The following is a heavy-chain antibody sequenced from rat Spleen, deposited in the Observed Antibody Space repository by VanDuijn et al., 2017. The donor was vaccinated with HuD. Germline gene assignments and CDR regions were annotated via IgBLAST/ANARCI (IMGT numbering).Heavy chain of an antibody. CDR3: ARDPTGIPTGVDY. Sequence: VQLQESGPGPVKPSQSLSLTCSVTGYSITSSYTWNWIRKFPGNKLEWMGVIWTGGSTAYNSSFNSRLSVSRDISKSQVFLKMNSLQTEDTATYYCARDPTGIPTGVDYWGPGTMVTVSS. CDR1: GYSITSSYT. J-gene: IGHJ1*01. CDR2: IWTGGST. D-gene: IGHD1-9*01. V-gene: IGHV2-30*01.